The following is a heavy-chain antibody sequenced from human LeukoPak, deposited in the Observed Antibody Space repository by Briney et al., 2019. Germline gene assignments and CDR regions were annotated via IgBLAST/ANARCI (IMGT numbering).Heavy chain of an antibody. Sequence: SSQTLSLTCTVSRGSISSYYWSWVRQPPGKGLEWLGFIYYSGSTNYNPSLKSRVAISVDRSKNQFSLKLSSVTAADTAVYYCARDRVGGATAAFDIWGQGTMVTASS. D-gene: IGHD1-26*01. V-gene: IGHV4-59*13. CDR1: RGSISSYY. J-gene: IGHJ3*02. CDR2: IYYSGST. CDR3: ARDRVGGATAAFDI.